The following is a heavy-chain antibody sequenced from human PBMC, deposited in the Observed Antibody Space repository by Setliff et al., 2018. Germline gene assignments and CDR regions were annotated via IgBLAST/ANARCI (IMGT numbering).Heavy chain of an antibody. CDR3: LKKIIAGGGPPYDYFDY. CDR2: IHGEGFDT. Sequence: PGGSLRLSCAASGFTFSTYVMTWVRQAPGKGLEWVSSIHGEGFDTYYADSVKGRFTISRDNSKNTLFLQMNSLRADDTAVYYCLKKIIAGGGPPYDYFDYWGQGTLVTVPQ. D-gene: IGHD1-26*01. CDR1: GFTFSTYV. J-gene: IGHJ4*02. V-gene: IGHV3-23*01.